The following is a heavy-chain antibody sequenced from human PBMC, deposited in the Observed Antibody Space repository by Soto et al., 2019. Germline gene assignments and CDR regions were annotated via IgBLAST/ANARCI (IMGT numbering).Heavy chain of an antibody. J-gene: IGHJ6*02. CDR3: ARSLRFLEWSQWFYGMDV. D-gene: IGHD3-3*01. CDR1: GVTFSNYA. Sequence: GGSLRLSCAASGVTFSNYAMHWVRQAPGKGLEWVAVISYDGSNKYYADSVKGRFTISRDNSKNTLYLQMNSLRPEDTAVYYCARSLRFLEWSQWFYGMDVWGQGTTVTVSS. V-gene: IGHV3-30-3*01. CDR2: ISYDGSNK.